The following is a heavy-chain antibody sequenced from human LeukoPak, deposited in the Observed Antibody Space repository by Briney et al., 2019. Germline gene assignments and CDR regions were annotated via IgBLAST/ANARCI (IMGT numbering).Heavy chain of an antibody. J-gene: IGHJ6*02. CDR2: ISSSSSYI. CDR3: ARDVPNTYYYGSGSRYYYYYGMDV. CDR1: GFTFSSYS. Sequence: NPGGSLRLSCAASGFTFSSYSMNWVRQAPGKGLEWVSSISSSSSYIYYADSVKGRFTISRDNAKNTLYLQMNSLRAEDTAVYYCARDVPNTYYYGSGSRYYYYYGMDVWGQGTTVTVSS. D-gene: IGHD3-10*01. V-gene: IGHV3-21*01.